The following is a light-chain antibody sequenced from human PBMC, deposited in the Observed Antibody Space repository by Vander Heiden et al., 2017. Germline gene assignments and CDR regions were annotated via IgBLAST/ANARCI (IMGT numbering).Light chain of an antibody. CDR3: QQHDDLPFT. J-gene: IGKJ3*01. Sequence: DIQINQCPSALSASVGDRVTITCQASQDISNYLNWYQQKPGKAPKLLIYSASNLETAVPSMFSRSGYRTDFTFAISSLQPEDIATYYCQQHDDLPFTFVPGTKVHIQ. CDR2: SAS. V-gene: IGKV1-33*01. CDR1: QDISNY.